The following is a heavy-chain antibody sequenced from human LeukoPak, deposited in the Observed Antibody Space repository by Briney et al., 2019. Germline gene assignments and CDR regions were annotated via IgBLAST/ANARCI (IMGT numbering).Heavy chain of an antibody. V-gene: IGHV3-48*02. Sequence: GGSLRLSCAASGFTFSTYSMNWVRQAPGKGLEWVSYISSSSSTIYFAGSVKGRFTISRDNAENSLYLQMNSLRDEGTAVYYCAREGRPAVGTDWFDPWGQGTLVTVSS. CDR2: ISSSSSTI. D-gene: IGHD6-13*01. CDR1: GFTFSTYS. CDR3: AREGRPAVGTDWFDP. J-gene: IGHJ5*02.